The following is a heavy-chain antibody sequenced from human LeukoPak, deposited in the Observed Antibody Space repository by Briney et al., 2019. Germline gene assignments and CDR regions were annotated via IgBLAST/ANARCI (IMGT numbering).Heavy chain of an antibody. V-gene: IGHV3-7*05. CDR3: TRVIVEVPGVSDYCDY. J-gene: IGHJ4*02. D-gene: IGHD2-2*01. CDR1: GFTPSSHW. Sequence: SGGSLRLSCAASGFTPSSHWMYWVRQAPGKGLEWVANIKQDGSETYYVDSVKGRFTISRDNAKNSLYLQMNSLRAEDTAVYYCTRVIVEVPGVSDYCDYWGQGTLVTVSS. CDR2: IKQDGSET.